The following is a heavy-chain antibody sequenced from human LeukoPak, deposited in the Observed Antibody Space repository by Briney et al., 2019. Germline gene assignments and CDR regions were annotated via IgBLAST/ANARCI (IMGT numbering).Heavy chain of an antibody. J-gene: IGHJ3*02. D-gene: IGHD3-10*01. CDR1: GYSISSGYY. CDR2: IYHSGST. V-gene: IGHV4-38-2*02. CDR3: ARGGFRDAFDI. Sequence: SETLSLTCTVSGYSISSGYYWGWIRQPPGKGLEWIGSIYHSGSTYYNPSLKSRVTISVDTSKNQFALNLNSMTAADTAVYYCARGGFRDAFDIWGQGTMVTVSS.